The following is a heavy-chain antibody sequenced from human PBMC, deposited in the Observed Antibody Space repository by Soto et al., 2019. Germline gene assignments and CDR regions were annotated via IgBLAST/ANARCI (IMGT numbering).Heavy chain of an antibody. Sequence: QVQLVESGGGVVQPGRSLRLSCAASGFTFRNYGMHWVRQAPGKGLEWVAVIWYDGSNKYYADSVKGRFTISRDNSKNTLYLQMNSLRAEDTAVYYCARGPVTMIRGAPGQGHYYYMDVWGKGTTVTVSS. D-gene: IGHD3-10*01. CDR3: ARGPVTMIRGAPGQGHYYYMDV. CDR2: IWYDGSNK. V-gene: IGHV3-33*01. CDR1: GFTFRNYG. J-gene: IGHJ6*03.